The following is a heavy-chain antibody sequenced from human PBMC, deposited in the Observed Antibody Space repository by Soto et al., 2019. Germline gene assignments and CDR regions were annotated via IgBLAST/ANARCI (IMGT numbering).Heavy chain of an antibody. CDR2: ISGSGGST. CDR3: AKDRGSGSFNADFDY. CDR1: GFTFSSYA. V-gene: IGHV3-23*01. Sequence: GGSLRLSCAASGFTFSSYAMSWVRQAPGKGLEWVPAISGSGGSTYYADSVKGRFTISRDNSKNTLYLQMNSLRAEDTAVYYCAKDRGSGSFNADFDYWGQGTLVTVSS. D-gene: IGHD1-26*01. J-gene: IGHJ4*02.